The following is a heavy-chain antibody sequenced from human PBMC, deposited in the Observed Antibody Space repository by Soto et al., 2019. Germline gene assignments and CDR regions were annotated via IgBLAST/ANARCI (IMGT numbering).Heavy chain of an antibody. V-gene: IGHV3-23*01. CDR2: IGGSGDSR. J-gene: IGHJ4*02. CDR3: SKSAVQVWFEYFDY. CDR1: GFTFSSYT. D-gene: IGHD3-10*01. Sequence: PGGSLRLSCAASGFTFSSYTMSWVRQVPGKGLEWVSGIGGSGDSRYYADSVKGRFTISRDNSKNTLYLQMNSLRPEDTAVYYCSKSAVQVWFEYFDYWGQGSQVTVS.